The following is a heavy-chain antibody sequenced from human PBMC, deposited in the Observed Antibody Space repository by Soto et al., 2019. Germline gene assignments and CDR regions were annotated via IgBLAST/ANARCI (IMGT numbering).Heavy chain of an antibody. CDR1: GFTFSSYS. J-gene: IGHJ6*02. CDR3: ARDPHYSSSSYYSYGMVV. D-gene: IGHD6-6*01. Sequence: EVQLVESGGGLVQPGGSLRLSCAASGFTFSSYSMNWVRQAPGKGLEWFSYISSSSSTIYYADSVKGRFTISRDNAKNSLYLQMNSLRDEDTAVYYCARDPHYSSSSYYSYGMVVWGQGTTVTVSS. CDR2: ISSSSSTI. V-gene: IGHV3-48*02.